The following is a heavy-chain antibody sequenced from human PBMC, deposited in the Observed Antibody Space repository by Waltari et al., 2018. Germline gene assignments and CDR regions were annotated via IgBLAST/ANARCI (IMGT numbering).Heavy chain of an antibody. Sequence: QVQLVQSGAAVKKPGASVKVSCKASGYTFTSYAMHWVRQAPGQRIEGMGWIKAGNGNTKYSQEFQGRVTITRDTSASTAYRELSSLRSEDMAVYYCARDPTEYGSTDAFDIWGQGTMVTVSS. D-gene: IGHD3-10*01. J-gene: IGHJ3*02. CDR1: GYTFTSYA. CDR2: IKAGNGNT. CDR3: ARDPTEYGSTDAFDI. V-gene: IGHV1-3*03.